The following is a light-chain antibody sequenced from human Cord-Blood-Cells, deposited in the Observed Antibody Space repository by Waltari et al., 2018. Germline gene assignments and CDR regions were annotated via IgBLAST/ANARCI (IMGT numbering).Light chain of an antibody. V-gene: IGKV3-15*01. CDR2: GAS. Sequence: EIVMTQPPAHLSVLPGAKGTLSCRASQSVSSNLAWYQQKPGQAPRLLIYGASTRATGIPARFSGSGSGTEFTLTISSLQSEDFAVYYCQQYNNWPQTFGQGTKLEIK. J-gene: IGKJ2*01. CDR3: QQYNNWPQT. CDR1: QSVSSN.